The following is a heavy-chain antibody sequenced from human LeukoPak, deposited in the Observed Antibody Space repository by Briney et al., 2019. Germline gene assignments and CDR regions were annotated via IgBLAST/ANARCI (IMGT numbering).Heavy chain of an antibody. J-gene: IGHJ4*02. CDR1: GFTFSTYS. D-gene: IGHD5-18*01. V-gene: IGHV3-21*01. CDR2: ISRSSSYI. CDR3: AREGGYSYGYPFDY. Sequence: GGSLRLSCAASGFTFSTYSMNWVRQAPGKGLEWVSSISRSSSYIYYADSVKGRFTTSRDNAKNSLYLQMNSLRAEDTAVYYCAREGGYSYGYPFDYWGQGTLVTVSS.